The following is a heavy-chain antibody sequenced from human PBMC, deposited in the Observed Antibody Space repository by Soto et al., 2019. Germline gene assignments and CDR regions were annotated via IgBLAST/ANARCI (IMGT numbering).Heavy chain of an antibody. V-gene: IGHV3-11*01. CDR1: GFTFGDYF. CDR2: ISSSGSI. D-gene: IGHD2-2*01. CDR3: ATYHLLDFYYNGLDL. Sequence: GGSLSLSCVVSGFTFGDYFMTWVRQAPGKGLEWLSYISSSGSIFYADSVKGRFTISRDNAKNSLYLQMNSLRVDDTAVYYCATYHLLDFYYNGLDLWGQGTSVTVSS. J-gene: IGHJ6*02.